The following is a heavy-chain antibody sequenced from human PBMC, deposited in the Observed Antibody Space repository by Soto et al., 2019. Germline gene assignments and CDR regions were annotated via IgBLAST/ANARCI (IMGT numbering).Heavy chain of an antibody. D-gene: IGHD3-10*01. V-gene: IGHV3-66*01. CDR3: ARERSDYYGSGSYIRYYYYYMDV. J-gene: IGHJ6*03. CDR1: GFTVSSNY. CDR2: IYSGGST. Sequence: GGSLRLSCAASGFTVSSNYMSWVRQAPGKGLEWVSVIYSGGSTYYADSVKGRFTISRDNSKNTLYLQMNSLRAEDTAVYYCARERSDYYGSGSYIRYYYYYMDVWGKGTTVTVSS.